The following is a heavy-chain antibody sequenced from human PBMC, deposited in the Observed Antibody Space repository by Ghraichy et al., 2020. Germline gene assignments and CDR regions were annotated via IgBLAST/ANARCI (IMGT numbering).Heavy chain of an antibody. CDR2: IYYSGST. CDR1: GGSISSGGYS. V-gene: IGHV4-30-4*07. Sequence: SETLSLTCAVSGGSISSGGYSWSWIRQPPGKGLEWIGYIYYSGSTYYNPSLKSRVTISVDTSKNQFSLKLSSVTAADTAVYYCARAAPLPETTLPLSYVLDYWGQGTLVTVSS. J-gene: IGHJ4*02. D-gene: IGHD1-1*01. CDR3: ARAAPLPETTLPLSYVLDY.